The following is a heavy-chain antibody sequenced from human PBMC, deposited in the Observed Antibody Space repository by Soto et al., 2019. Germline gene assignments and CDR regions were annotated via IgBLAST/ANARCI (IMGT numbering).Heavy chain of an antibody. Sequence: QLQLQESGPGLVKPSETLSLTCTVSGGSISSSSYYWGWLRQPPGKGLEWIGSIYYSGSTYYNPSLKSRVTISVETSKNQFSLKLSSVTAADTAVYYCATSYGSGSYYFDYWGQGTLVTVSS. D-gene: IGHD3-10*01. CDR3: ATSYGSGSYYFDY. CDR1: GGSISSSSYY. CDR2: IYYSGST. J-gene: IGHJ4*02. V-gene: IGHV4-39*01.